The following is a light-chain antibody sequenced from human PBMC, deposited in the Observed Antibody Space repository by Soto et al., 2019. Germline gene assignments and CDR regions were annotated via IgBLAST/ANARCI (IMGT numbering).Light chain of an antibody. J-gene: IGLJ1*01. CDR1: SSDVGSYNF. Sequence: QSVLTQPASVSGSPGQSITISCTGTSSDVGSYNFVSWYQQHPGKAPKVMIYEGSKRPSGVSNRFSGSKSGNTASLTISGLQAEDEADYYCCSYAGSSTWVFGTGTKLTV. V-gene: IGLV2-23*01. CDR3: CSYAGSSTWV. CDR2: EGS.